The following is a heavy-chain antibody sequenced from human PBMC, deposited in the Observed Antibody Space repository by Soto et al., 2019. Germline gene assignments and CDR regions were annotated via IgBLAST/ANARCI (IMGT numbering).Heavy chain of an antibody. CDR1: GFTFSSYA. D-gene: IGHD1-26*01. CDR3: AREPSSSGSYSYYYGMDV. J-gene: IGHJ6*02. V-gene: IGHV3-30*04. Sequence: GGSLRLSCAASGFTFSSYAMHWVRQAPGKGLEWVAVISYDGSNKYYADSVKGRFTISRDNSKNTLYLQMNSLRAEDTAMYYCAREPSSSGSYSYYYGMDVWGQGTTVTVSS. CDR2: ISYDGSNK.